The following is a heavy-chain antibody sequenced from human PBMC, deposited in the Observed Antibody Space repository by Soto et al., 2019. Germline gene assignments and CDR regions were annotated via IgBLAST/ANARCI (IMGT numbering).Heavy chain of an antibody. J-gene: IGHJ6*02. V-gene: IGHV3-23*01. CDR1: GFTFSSYA. Sequence: EVQLLESGGGLVQPGGSLRLSCAASGFTFSSYAMSWVRQAPGKGLEWVSAISGSGGSTYYADSVKGRFTISRDNSKNTLYLQMNSVRAEDTAVYYCAKLLTGSYYFYYYGMDVWGQGTTVTVSS. D-gene: IGHD7-27*01. CDR2: ISGSGGST. CDR3: AKLLTGSYYFYYYGMDV.